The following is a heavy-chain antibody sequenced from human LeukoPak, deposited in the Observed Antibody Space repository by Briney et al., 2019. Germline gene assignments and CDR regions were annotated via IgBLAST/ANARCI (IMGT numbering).Heavy chain of an antibody. J-gene: IGHJ5*02. D-gene: IGHD5-18*01. CDR1: AYTFTGYY. Sequence: ASVNVSCKASAYTFTGYYMHWVRQGTGQGLECRGWINPNSGGTNYAQKSQGRVTMTRDTSISTAYMELSRLRSDDTAVYYCARGSAMVTTYRGGNWFDPWGQGTLVTVSS. V-gene: IGHV1-2*02. CDR3: ARGSAMVTTYRGGNWFDP. CDR2: INPNSGGT.